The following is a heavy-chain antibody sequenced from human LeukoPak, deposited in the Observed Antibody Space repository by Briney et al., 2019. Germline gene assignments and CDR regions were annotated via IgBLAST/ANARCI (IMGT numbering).Heavy chain of an antibody. V-gene: IGHV3-23*01. CDR3: VRSRIEVAGTGGFDY. CDR2: IRDRGSNR. CDR1: GFTFSSYE. D-gene: IGHD6-19*01. Sequence: QPGGSLRLSCAASGFTFSSYEMNWVRQAPGKGLEWVSTIRDRGSNRYYADSVKGRFTIPTDNSKDTLYLQVDSLRAEDTAVYYCVRSRIEVAGTGGFDYWGQGTLVTVSS. J-gene: IGHJ4*02.